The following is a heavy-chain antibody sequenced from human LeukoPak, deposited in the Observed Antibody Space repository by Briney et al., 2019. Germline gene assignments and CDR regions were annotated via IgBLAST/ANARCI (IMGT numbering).Heavy chain of an antibody. CDR1: GFTFNNYN. D-gene: IGHD1-14*01. CDR3: ARAYRVSLAPDY. Sequence: PGGSLRLSCAASGFTFNNYNMNWVRQAPGKGLEYVSAINSNGDSTNYANSVKGTFTISRDNSKNTLYLQMGSLRVEDMAVYYCARAYRVSLAPDYWGQGTLVTVSS. J-gene: IGHJ4*02. CDR2: INSNGDST. V-gene: IGHV3-64*01.